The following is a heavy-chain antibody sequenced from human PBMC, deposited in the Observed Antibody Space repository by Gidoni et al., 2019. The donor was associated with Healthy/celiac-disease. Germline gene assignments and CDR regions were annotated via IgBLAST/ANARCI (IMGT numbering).Heavy chain of an antibody. CDR2: ISDDGSNK. V-gene: IGHV3-30-3*01. Sequence: QVQLVESGGGVVQPGRSLRLSCAASGFTFSSYAMHWVRQAPGKGLEWVAVISDDGSNKYYADSVKGRFTISRDNSKNTLYLQMNSLRAEDTAVYYCAREGMDVWGQGTTVTVSS. CDR3: AREGMDV. J-gene: IGHJ6*02. CDR1: GFTFSSYA.